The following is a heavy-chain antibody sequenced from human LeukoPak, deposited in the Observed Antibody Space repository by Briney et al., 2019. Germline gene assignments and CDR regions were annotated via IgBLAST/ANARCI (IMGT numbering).Heavy chain of an antibody. V-gene: IGHV4-39*01. CDR1: GVSVSDGYP. J-gene: IGHJ4*02. D-gene: IGHD2-15*01. CDR2: MHYSGTT. Sequence: SETLSLTCTVSGVSVSDGYPGGWIRQPPMKGLGWIASMHYSGTTYYKESPKSRVAISAATSKNQFPLKVLSVTAADTAVYYCGSHLVRDGVHWNAATCYFDIWGRGILVTVSS. CDR3: GSHLVRDGVHWNAATCYFDI.